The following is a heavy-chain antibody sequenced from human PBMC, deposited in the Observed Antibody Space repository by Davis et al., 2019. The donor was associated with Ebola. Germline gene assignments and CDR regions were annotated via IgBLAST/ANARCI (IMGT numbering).Heavy chain of an antibody. J-gene: IGHJ4*02. CDR1: GFTFKNYA. V-gene: IGHV3-30*04. CDR2: VSHSERER. CDR3: ARAVFHEVLDY. Sequence: PGGSLRLSCAASGFTFKNYAMHWVRQAPGKGLEWVAVVSHSERERFSGDSVKGRFTISRDNSENTLYLQMNSLTADDTAVYYCARAVFHEVLDYWGQGTPVTVSS. D-gene: IGHD3-3*01.